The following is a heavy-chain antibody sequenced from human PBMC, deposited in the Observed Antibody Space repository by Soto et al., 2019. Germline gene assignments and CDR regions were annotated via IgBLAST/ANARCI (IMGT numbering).Heavy chain of an antibody. D-gene: IGHD6-19*01. J-gene: IGHJ5*02. Sequence: GESLKISCAASGFTFSSYSMNWVRQAPGKGLEWVSYISSSSSTIYYADSVKGRFTISRDNAKNSLYLQMNSLRDEDTAVYYCAREAGTWHLPLSWFDPWGQGTLVTVSS. CDR2: ISSSSSTI. V-gene: IGHV3-48*02. CDR3: AREAGTWHLPLSWFDP. CDR1: GFTFSSYS.